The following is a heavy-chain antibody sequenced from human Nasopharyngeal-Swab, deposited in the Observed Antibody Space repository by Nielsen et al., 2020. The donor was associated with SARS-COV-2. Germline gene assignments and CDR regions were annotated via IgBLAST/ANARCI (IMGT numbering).Heavy chain of an antibody. D-gene: IGHD2-15*01. V-gene: IGHV3-73*01. CDR1: GFTFSDSA. J-gene: IGHJ4*02. Sequence: GESLKISCAASGFTFSDSAIHWVRQASGEGLEWVARIRSKGNNYETAYSASVKGRFSIFRDDPTNTAYLQMNSLKTEDTAMYYCTRCGGGCYSGRDYWGQGTLVTVSS. CDR3: TRCGGGCYSGRDY. CDR2: IRSKGNNYET.